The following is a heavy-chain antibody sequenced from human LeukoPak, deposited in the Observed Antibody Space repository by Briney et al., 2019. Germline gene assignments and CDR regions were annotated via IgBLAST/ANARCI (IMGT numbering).Heavy chain of an antibody. CDR1: GGSISSYY. J-gene: IGHJ4*02. V-gene: IGHV4-59*01. D-gene: IGHD6-25*01. Sequence: PSETLSLTCTVSGGSISSYYWSWIRQPPGKGLEWIANIYHTGSTNYNPSLSSRVTISIDTTKNQFSLKLTSVTAADTAVYYCARRGRNSSGWQDYLWGQGTLVTVSS. CDR3: ARRGRNSSGWQDYL. CDR2: IYHTGST.